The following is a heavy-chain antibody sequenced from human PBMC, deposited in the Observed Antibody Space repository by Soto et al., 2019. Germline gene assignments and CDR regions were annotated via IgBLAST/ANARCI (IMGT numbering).Heavy chain of an antibody. V-gene: IGHV1-2*02. D-gene: IGHD3-22*01. CDR2: INPNSGGT. Sequence: ASVKVSCKASGYTFTGYYMHWVRRAPGQGLEWMGWINPNSGGTNYAQKFQGRVTMTRDTSISTAYMELSRPRSDDTAVYYCARGFPAITMIVVVIQEFDYWGQGTLVTVSS. CDR3: ARGFPAITMIVVVIQEFDY. J-gene: IGHJ4*02. CDR1: GYTFTGYY.